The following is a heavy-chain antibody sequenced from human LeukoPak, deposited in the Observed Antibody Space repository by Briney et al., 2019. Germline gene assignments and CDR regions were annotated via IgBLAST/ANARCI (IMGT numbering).Heavy chain of an antibody. D-gene: IGHD3-22*01. CDR3: TTAAYYYDSSGYYYFDY. J-gene: IGHJ4*02. Sequence: PGGSLRLPCAASGFTFSNAWMSWVRQAPGKGLEWVGRIKSKTDGGTTDYAAPVKGRFTISRDDSKNTLYLQMNSLKTEDTAVYYCTTAAYYYDSSGYYYFDYWGQGTLVTVSS. CDR2: IKSKTDGGTT. V-gene: IGHV3-15*01. CDR1: GFTFSNAW.